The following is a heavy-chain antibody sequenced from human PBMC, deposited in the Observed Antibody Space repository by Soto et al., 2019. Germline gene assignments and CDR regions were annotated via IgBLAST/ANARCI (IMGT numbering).Heavy chain of an antibody. CDR2: IYHSGST. D-gene: IGHD2-2*01. CDR3: AREPLFXAVPAPKNAXDI. Sequence: SETLSLTCTVSGGSISSYYWNWIRQPPGKGLEWIGYIYHSGSTYYNPSLKSRITISVDTSKNQYSLKLSSVSAADTAVYFFAREPLFXAVPAPKNAXDIWGQGTMVTVSS. V-gene: IGHV4-59*12. CDR1: GGSISSYY. J-gene: IGHJ3*02.